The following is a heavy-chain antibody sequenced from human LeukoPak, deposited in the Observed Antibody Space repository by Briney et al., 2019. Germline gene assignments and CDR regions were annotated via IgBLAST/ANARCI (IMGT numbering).Heavy chain of an antibody. CDR3: ARGLPPRRNYDSSGYYSYYFDY. J-gene: IGHJ4*02. V-gene: IGHV1-18*01. CDR2: ISGYNGHT. D-gene: IGHD3-22*01. CDR1: GYTFTSYG. Sequence: ASVKVSCKASGYTFTSYGISWVRQAPGQGLEWMGWISGYNGHTKYAQKFQGRVTMTTDTSTSTAYMELRSLTSDDTAVFYCARGLPPRRNYDSSGYYSYYFDYWGQGTLVTVSS.